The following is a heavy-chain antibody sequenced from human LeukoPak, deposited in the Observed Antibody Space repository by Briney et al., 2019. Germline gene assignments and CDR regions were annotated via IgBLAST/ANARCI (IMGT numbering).Heavy chain of an antibody. CDR3: ARDINYYMDV. D-gene: IGHD3-10*01. Sequence: PSETLSLTCTVSGGSTSSSSYYWGWIRQPPGKGLEWIGSIYYSGSTYYNPSLKSRVTISVDTSKNQFSLKLSSVTAADTAVYYCARDINYYMDVWGKGTTVTVSS. CDR1: GGSTSSSSYY. J-gene: IGHJ6*03. V-gene: IGHV4-39*07. CDR2: IYYSGST.